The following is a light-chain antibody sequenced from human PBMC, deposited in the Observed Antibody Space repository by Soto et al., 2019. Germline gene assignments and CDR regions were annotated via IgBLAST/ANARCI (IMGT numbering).Light chain of an antibody. CDR1: QSLLYSGNKKDY. V-gene: IGKV4-1*01. CDR2: WAS. CDR3: QQYYTLPLT. J-gene: IGKJ4*01. Sequence: DIVMTQSPDSLAVSLGERATINCKSSQSLLYSGNKKDYLAWYQQKTGQPPRLLIYWASSRGSGVPDRFSGSGSGTDFTLTINSLQADDVALYYCQQYYTLPLTFGGGTKVEI.